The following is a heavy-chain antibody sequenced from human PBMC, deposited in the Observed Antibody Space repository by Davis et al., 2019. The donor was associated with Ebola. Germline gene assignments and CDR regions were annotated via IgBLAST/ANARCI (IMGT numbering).Heavy chain of an antibody. Sequence: PGGSLRLSCAASGFTFSSYSMNWVRQAPGKGLEWVSSISSSSSYIYYADSVKGRFTISRDNAKNSLYLQMDSLRADDTAVYYCAEDRQLNYWGQGTLVTVSS. CDR2: ISSSSSYI. J-gene: IGHJ1*01. CDR1: GFTFSSYS. V-gene: IGHV3-21*04. D-gene: IGHD1-1*01. CDR3: AEDRQLNY.